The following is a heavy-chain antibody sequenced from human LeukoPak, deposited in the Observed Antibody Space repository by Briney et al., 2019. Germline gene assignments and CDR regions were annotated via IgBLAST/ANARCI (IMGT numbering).Heavy chain of an antibody. V-gene: IGHV4-39*07. D-gene: IGHD2-21*01. J-gene: IGHJ6*03. CDR2: IYTSGST. CDR1: GGSISSSSYY. Sequence: PSETLSLTCTVSGGSISSSSYYWGWIRQPPGKGLEWIGRIYTSGSTNYNPSLKSRVTISVDTSKNQFSLKLSSVTAADTAVYYCARDSYSLSAALYYYYYMDVWGKGTTVTVSS. CDR3: ARDSYSLSAALYYYYYMDV.